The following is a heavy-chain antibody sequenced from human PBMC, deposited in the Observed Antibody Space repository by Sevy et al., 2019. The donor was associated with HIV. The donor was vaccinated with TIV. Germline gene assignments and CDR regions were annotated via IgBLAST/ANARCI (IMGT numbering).Heavy chain of an antibody. CDR3: ARVRGRSSSARVFDY. CDR1: GGSFSGYY. D-gene: IGHD6-6*01. V-gene: IGHV4-34*01. CDR2: INHSGST. J-gene: IGHJ4*02. Sequence: SETLSLTCAVYGGSFSGYYWSWIRQPPGKGLEWIGEINHSGSTNYNPSLKSRVTISVDTSKNQFSLKLSSVTAADTAVYYCARVRGRSSSARVFDYWGQGTLVTVSS.